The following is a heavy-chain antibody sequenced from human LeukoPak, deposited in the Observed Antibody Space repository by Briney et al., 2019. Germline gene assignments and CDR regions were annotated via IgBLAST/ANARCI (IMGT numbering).Heavy chain of an antibody. J-gene: IGHJ4*02. CDR1: GFTFSDYA. D-gene: IGHD2-2*01. Sequence: GGSLRLSCAASGFTFSDYAMNWVRQAPGNGLEWVSGTGSTGVSAFYADSVKGRFTVSRDNSKNTLSLQMNSLRAEDTAVYYCAKDPGVVPAHYFDYWGQGTLVTVSS. CDR3: AKDPGVVPAHYFDY. CDR2: TGSTGVSA. V-gene: IGHV3-23*01.